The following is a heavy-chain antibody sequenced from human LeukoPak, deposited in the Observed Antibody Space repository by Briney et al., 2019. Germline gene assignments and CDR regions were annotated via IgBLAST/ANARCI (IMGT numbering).Heavy chain of an antibody. Sequence: ASVKVSCKASGYTFTSYDINWVRQATGQGLEWMGWMNPNSGNTGYAQKFQGRVTMTRDTSISTAYMELSRLRSDDTAVYYCARGVVVDSSGYYYRSDAFDIWGQGTMVTVSS. CDR2: MNPNSGNT. J-gene: IGHJ3*02. V-gene: IGHV1-8*01. CDR3: ARGVVVDSSGYYYRSDAFDI. CDR1: GYTFTSYD. D-gene: IGHD3-22*01.